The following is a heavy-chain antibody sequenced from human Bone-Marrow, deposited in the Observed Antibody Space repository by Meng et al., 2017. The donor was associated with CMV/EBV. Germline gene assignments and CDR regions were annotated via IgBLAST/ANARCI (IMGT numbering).Heavy chain of an antibody. Sequence: ESLKISCAVYGGSFSGYYWSWIRQPPGKGLEWIGEINHSGSTNYNPSLKSRVTISVDTSKNQFSLKLSSVTAADTAVYYCARGGRSGYSAFDYWGQGTLVTVSS. CDR3: ARGGRSGYSAFDY. D-gene: IGHD3-3*01. J-gene: IGHJ4*02. CDR2: INHSGST. CDR1: GGSFSGYY. V-gene: IGHV4-34*01.